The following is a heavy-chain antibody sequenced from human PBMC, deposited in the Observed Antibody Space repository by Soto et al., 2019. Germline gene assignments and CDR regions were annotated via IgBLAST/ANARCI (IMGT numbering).Heavy chain of an antibody. V-gene: IGHV1-69*02. CDR2: IIPILGIA. D-gene: IGHD4-17*01. J-gene: IGHJ6*03. CDR1: GGTFISYT. CDR3: ASATVTDYYYYYMVV. Sequence: QVQLVQSGAEVKKPGSSVNVSCKASGGTFISYTIIWVRQAPGQGLEWMGRIIPILGIANDAQTFQGRVTSTADKSTSTAYMELRSLRSEDTAVYYCASATVTDYYYYYMVVLGKGTTVTVSS.